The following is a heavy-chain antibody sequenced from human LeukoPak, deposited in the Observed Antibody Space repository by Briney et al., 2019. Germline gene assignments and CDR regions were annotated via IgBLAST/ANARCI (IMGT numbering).Heavy chain of an antibody. CDR1: GFTFSNHR. J-gene: IGHJ3*02. Sequence: GGSVPLSCAGSGFTFSNHRLHGLRQAPCKGLVWVSRINGDGNSTLYADSVKGRFTISRDNAKSTVYLQMNSLRAEDTAVYYCARTGSLGDLDIWGQGTKVPVSS. CDR3: ARTGSLGDLDI. V-gene: IGHV3-74*01. CDR2: INGDGNST. D-gene: IGHD1-14*01.